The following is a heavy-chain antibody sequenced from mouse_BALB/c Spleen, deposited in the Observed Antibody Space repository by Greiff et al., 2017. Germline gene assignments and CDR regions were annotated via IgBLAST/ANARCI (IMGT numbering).Heavy chain of an antibody. CDR3: ARTYYGNWYFDV. Sequence: QVQLQQSGAELAKPGASVKMSCTASGYTFTSYWMHWVKQRPGQGLEWIGYINPSTGYTEYNQKFKDKATLTADNSSSTAYMQLSSLTSEDSAVYYCARTYYGNWYFDVWGAGTTVTVSS. D-gene: IGHD2-10*01. V-gene: IGHV1-7*01. CDR1: GYTFTSYW. CDR2: INPSTGYT. J-gene: IGHJ1*01.